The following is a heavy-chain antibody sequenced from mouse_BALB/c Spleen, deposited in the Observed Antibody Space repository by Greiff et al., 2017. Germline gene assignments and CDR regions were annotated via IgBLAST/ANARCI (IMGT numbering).Heavy chain of an antibody. CDR1: GYAFSSYW. CDR2: IYPGDGDT. D-gene: IGHD3-2*01. Sequence: VQLQQSGAELVRPGSSVKISCKASGYAFSSYWMNWVKQRPGQGLEWIGQIYPGDGDTNYNGKFKGKATLTADKSSSTAYMQLSSLTSEDSAVYFCARDSSGLYAMDYWGQGTSVTVSS. J-gene: IGHJ4*01. V-gene: IGHV1-80*01. CDR3: ARDSSGLYAMDY.